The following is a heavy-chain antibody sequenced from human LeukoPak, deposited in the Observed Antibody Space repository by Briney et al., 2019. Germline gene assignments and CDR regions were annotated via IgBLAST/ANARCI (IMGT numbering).Heavy chain of an antibody. CDR3: AREAMGYGDYRDAFDI. Sequence: SETLSLTCAVYGGSFSGYYWSWIRQPPGKGLEWIGEINHSGSTNYNPSLKSRVTISVDTSKNQFSLKLSSVTAADTAVYYCAREAMGYGDYRDAFDIWGQGTMVTVSS. CDR2: INHSGST. CDR1: GGSFSGYY. D-gene: IGHD4-17*01. V-gene: IGHV4-34*01. J-gene: IGHJ3*02.